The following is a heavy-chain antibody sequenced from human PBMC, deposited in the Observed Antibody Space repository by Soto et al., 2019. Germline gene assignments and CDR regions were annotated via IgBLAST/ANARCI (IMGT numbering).Heavy chain of an antibody. CDR2: TATKDESYTT. Sequence: PGGYLRLSCAASGFTFSDHYMDWVRQAPGKGLDWVGRTATKDESYTTGYAASVKGRFTVSRDDSKSTLFLQMNSLRTEDTAVYYCGRGYCSSPSCQRAPYGVDVWGQGTTVTVSS. CDR1: GFTFSDHY. D-gene: IGHD2-2*01. V-gene: IGHV3-72*01. J-gene: IGHJ6*02. CDR3: GRGYCSSPSCQRAPYGVDV.